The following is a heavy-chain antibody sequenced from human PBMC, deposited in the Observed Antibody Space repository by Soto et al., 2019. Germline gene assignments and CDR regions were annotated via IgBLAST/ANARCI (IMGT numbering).Heavy chain of an antibody. CDR3: ARGNYGGFDY. V-gene: IGHV3-74*03. D-gene: IGHD4-17*01. Sequence: GVSLRLSCASSGFTFSSYWMHWVRQAPGKGLVWVSRIYSDGSATTYAHSVKGRFTISRDNAKNTLYLQMNSLRADDTAVYYCARGNYGGFDYWGQGT. J-gene: IGHJ4*02. CDR1: GFTFSSYW. CDR2: IYSDGSAT.